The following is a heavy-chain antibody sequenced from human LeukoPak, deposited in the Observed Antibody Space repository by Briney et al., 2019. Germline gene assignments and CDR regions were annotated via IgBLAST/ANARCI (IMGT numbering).Heavy chain of an antibody. CDR1: GFTFSTLD. CDR2: IDRSGSYI. D-gene: IGHD3-22*01. J-gene: IGHJ4*02. V-gene: IGHV3-21*01. CDR3: GMRGLTFD. Sequence: SGGSLRLSCAASGFTFSTLDFNWVRQAPGRGLEWVSSIDRSGSYIYYADSVEGRFTISRDNAKNSLYLQMDSLRAEDTAVYYCGMRGLTFDWGQGTLVTVSS.